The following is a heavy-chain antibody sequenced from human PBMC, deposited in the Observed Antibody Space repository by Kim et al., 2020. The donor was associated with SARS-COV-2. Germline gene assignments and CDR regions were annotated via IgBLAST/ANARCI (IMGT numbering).Heavy chain of an antibody. J-gene: IGHJ3*02. Sequence: GGSLRLSCSASGISVNSDYMSWVRQAPGKGPEWVAVIYGGDSTKSADYVRGRFAISRDNFKNILYLDLNWLREDDTGIYYCGTGTPSAIWGQGTLVTVAS. CDR1: GISVNSDY. CDR2: IYGGDST. CDR3: GTGTPSAI. V-gene: IGHV3-66*01.